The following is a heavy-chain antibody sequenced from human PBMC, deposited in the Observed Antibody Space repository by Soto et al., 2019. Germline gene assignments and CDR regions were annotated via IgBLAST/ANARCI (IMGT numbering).Heavy chain of an antibody. J-gene: IGHJ4*02. CDR3: VSDRGYGHASVPYS. CDR2: ISYDGSLQ. D-gene: IGHD5-18*01. V-gene: IGHV3-30*03. Sequence: QAQLVESGGGVVQPGRSLRLSCAASGFAFSSYGMHWVRQAPGTGLEWVAVISYDGSLQHYADSVKGRFTISRDNSKNMVLLQISSLRAEDTAVYYCVSDRGYGHASVPYSCGQGTLVSFSS. CDR1: GFAFSSYG.